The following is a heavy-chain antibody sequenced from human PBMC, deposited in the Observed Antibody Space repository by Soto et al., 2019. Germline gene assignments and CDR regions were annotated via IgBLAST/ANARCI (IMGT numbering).Heavy chain of an antibody. CDR1: GYRFTYYW. J-gene: IGHJ4*02. D-gene: IGHD6-19*01. Sequence: GESLKISCKGSGYRFTYYWIGWVRQMPGKGLEWMGTIYPGDSDTRYSPPFQDQVTISVDKSINTAYLQWASPKASDTAMYYCARHDIAVAADYWGQGTLVTVSS. CDR2: IYPGDSDT. V-gene: IGHV5-51*01. CDR3: ARHDIAVAADY.